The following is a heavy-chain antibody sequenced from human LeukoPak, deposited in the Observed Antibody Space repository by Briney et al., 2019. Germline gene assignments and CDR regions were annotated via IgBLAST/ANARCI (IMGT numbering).Heavy chain of an antibody. CDR3: ARTFSSESSDGDH. CDR1: GYTFTDYY. Sequence: GASVKVSCKASGYTFTDYYLHWVRQAPGQGLEWMGWINPKRGDTNYAQKFQDRVTMTRDTSISTAYMELSRLRSDDTAVYYCARTFSSESSDGDHWGPGTLVTVSS. CDR2: INPKRGDT. V-gene: IGHV1-2*02. D-gene: IGHD2/OR15-2a*01. J-gene: IGHJ4*02.